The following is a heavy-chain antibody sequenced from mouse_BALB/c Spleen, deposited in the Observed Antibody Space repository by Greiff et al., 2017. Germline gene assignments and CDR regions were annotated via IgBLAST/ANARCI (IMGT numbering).Heavy chain of an antibody. D-gene: IGHD1-2*01. Sequence: EVQLVESGGDLVKPGGSLKLSCAASGFTFSSYGMSWVRQTPDKRLEWVATISSGGSYTYYPDSVKGRFTISRDNAKNTLYLQMSSLKSEDTAMYYCARHILLRPHYYAMDYWGQGTSVTVSS. CDR2: ISSGGSYT. CDR1: GFTFSSYG. V-gene: IGHV5-6*01. J-gene: IGHJ4*01. CDR3: ARHILLRPHYYAMDY.